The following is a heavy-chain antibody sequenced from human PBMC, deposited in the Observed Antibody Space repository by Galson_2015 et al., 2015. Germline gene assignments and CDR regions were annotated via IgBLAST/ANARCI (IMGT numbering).Heavy chain of an antibody. CDR3: ARAPYCSGGSRSWEALDV. V-gene: IGHV5-51*01. CDR2: IYPGDSDT. CDR1: GYSFTSYW. J-gene: IGHJ6*04. Sequence: QSGAEVKKPGESLKISCKGSGYSFTSYWIGWVRQMPGKGLEWMGIIYPGDSDTRYSPSFQGQVTISADKSISTAYLQWSSLKASDTAMYYCARAPYCSGGSRSWEALDVWGKGTTVTVSS. D-gene: IGHD2-15*01.